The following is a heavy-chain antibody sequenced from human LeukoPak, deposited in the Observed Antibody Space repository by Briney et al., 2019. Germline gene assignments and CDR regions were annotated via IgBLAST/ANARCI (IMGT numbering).Heavy chain of an antibody. J-gene: IGHJ3*01. V-gene: IGHV3-11*01. Sequence: PGGSLRLSCDASGFTFSDYYMTWIRQAPGKGLEWISYITSSGTSTYYPVSVRGRFIISRDNARNSVYLQMKYLRADDTAVYYCARDVGATTSATFDLWGQGTMVAVSS. CDR3: ARDVGATTSATFDL. CDR2: ITSSGTST. D-gene: IGHD1-26*01. CDR1: GFTFSDYY.